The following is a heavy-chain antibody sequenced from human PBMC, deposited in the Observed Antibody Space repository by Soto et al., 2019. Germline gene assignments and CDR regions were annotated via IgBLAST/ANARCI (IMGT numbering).Heavy chain of an antibody. Sequence: PGGSLRLSCAASGFTFSSYAMHWVRQAPCKGLEWVAVISYDGSNKYYADSVKGRFTISRDNSKNTLYLQMNSLRAEDTAVYYCARDRDYDFWSGYYTHYYYYGMDVWGQGTTVTVSS. CDR3: ARDRDYDFWSGYYTHYYYYGMDV. V-gene: IGHV3-30-3*01. J-gene: IGHJ6*02. CDR2: ISYDGSNK. D-gene: IGHD3-3*01. CDR1: GFTFSSYA.